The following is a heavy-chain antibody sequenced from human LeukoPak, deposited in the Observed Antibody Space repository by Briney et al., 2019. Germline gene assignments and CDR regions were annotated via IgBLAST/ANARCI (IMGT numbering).Heavy chain of an antibody. CDR1: GFTFSRYW. J-gene: IGHJ4*02. CDR2: MNQDGSEI. Sequence: GGSLRLSCAASGFTFSRYWMSWVRQAPGKGLEWVANMNQDGSEIYHVDSVKDRFTISRDHAKKSLYLQMNSLRVEDTAVYYCARSDSSSWYSLHDYWGQGTLVTVSS. D-gene: IGHD6-13*01. CDR3: ARSDSSSWYSLHDY. V-gene: IGHV3-7*01.